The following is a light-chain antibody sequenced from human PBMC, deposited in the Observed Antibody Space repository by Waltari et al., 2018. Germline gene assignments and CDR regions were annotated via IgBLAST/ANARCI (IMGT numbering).Light chain of an antibody. CDR1: QSISSY. CDR2: AAS. CDR3: QQSYSTPWT. V-gene: IGKV1-39*01. J-gene: IGKJ1*01. Sequence: DIQMTQSPSSLSASVGDRVTITCRASQSISSYLNWYQQKPAKAPKLLIYAASSLQSGVPSRFSGSGSGTDFTLTISSLQPEDFATYYCQQSYSTPWTFGKATEVAIK.